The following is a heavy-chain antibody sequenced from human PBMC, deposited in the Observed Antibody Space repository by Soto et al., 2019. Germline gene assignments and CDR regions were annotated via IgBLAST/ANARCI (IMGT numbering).Heavy chain of an antibody. CDR2: IYHSGST. Sequence: SETLSLTCAVSGGSISSGGYSWSWIRQPPGKGLEWIGYIYHSGSTYYNPSLKSRVTISVDRSKNQFSLKLSSVTAADTAVYYCARGPYYYDSSGYLPAEYFQHWGQGTLVTVSS. CDR1: GGSISSGGYS. J-gene: IGHJ1*01. CDR3: ARGPYYYDSSGYLPAEYFQH. D-gene: IGHD3-22*01. V-gene: IGHV4-30-2*01.